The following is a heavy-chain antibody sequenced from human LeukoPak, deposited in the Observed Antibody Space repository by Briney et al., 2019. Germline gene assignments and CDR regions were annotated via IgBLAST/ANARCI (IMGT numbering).Heavy chain of an antibody. CDR3: ARERGIAAALYYFDY. J-gene: IGHJ4*02. CDR1: GGSISSGSYY. CDR2: IYTSGST. D-gene: IGHD6-13*01. Sequence: SQTLSLTCTVSGGSISSGSYYWSWIRQPAGKGLEWIGRIYTSGSTNYNPSLKSRVTISVDTSKNQFSLKLSSLTAADTAVYYCARERGIAAALYYFDYWGQGTLVTVSS. V-gene: IGHV4-61*02.